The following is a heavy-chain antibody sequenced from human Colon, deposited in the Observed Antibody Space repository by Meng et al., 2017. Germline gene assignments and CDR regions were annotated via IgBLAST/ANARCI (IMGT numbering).Heavy chain of an antibody. CDR2: IYYSGNT. CDR3: LRGSGGSV. J-gene: IGHJ1*01. Sequence: QVQLQESGPGLVKPSQTLSLTCTVSGGSISRGDYYWSWIRQPPGKGLEWIGYIYYSGNTYYNPSLKSRGTMSVDTSKNQFSLKLTSVTAADTAVYHCLRGSGGSVWGQGTLVTVSS. V-gene: IGHV4-30-4*01. CDR1: GGSISRGDYY. D-gene: IGHD3-10*01.